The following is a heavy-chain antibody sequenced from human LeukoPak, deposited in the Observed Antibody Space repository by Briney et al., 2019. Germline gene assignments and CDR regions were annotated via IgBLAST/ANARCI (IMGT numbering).Heavy chain of an antibody. V-gene: IGHV3-64*01. Sequence: PGGSLRLSCAASGFTFSSYAMHWVRQAPGKGLEYVSAISSNGGSTYYANSVKGRFTISRDNSKNRLYLQMGSLRAEDMAVYYCARGGITKFDYWGQGTLVTVSS. CDR3: ARGGITKFDY. CDR2: ISSNGGST. J-gene: IGHJ4*02. CDR1: GFTFSSYA. D-gene: IGHD3-10*01.